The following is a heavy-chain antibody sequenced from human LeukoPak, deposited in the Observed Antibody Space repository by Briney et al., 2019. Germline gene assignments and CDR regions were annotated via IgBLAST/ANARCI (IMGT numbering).Heavy chain of an antibody. D-gene: IGHD6-19*01. J-gene: IGHJ4*02. Sequence: SVTLSLTCSVSGGSISSYYWAWIRQPPGKGLEWIGFIYYTGIISHNPSLESRVTMSVDTYDNQFSLRLNSVSAADTAVYYCARLYSSGWRSNYYFDYWGQGTLVTVPS. CDR2: IYYTGII. V-gene: IGHV4-59*08. CDR1: GGSISSYY. CDR3: ARLYSSGWRSNYYFDY.